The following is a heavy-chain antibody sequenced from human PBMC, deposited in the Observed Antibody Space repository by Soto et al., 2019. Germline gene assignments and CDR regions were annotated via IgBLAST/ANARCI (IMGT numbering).Heavy chain of an antibody. V-gene: IGHV1-3*01. CDR3: ARADHCSGGSCYSSGMDV. CDR1: GYTFTSYA. Sequence: ASVKVSCKASGYTFTSYAMHWVRQAPGQRLEWMGWINAGNGNTKYSQKFQGRVTMTRDTSISTAYMELSRLRSDDTAVYYCARADHCSGGSCYSSGMDVWGQGTTVTVSS. J-gene: IGHJ6*02. D-gene: IGHD2-15*01. CDR2: INAGNGNT.